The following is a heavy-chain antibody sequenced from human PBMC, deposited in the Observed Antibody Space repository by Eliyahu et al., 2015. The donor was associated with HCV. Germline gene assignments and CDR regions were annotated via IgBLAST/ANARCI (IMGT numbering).Heavy chain of an antibody. CDR1: GXXXXSSSYY. D-gene: IGHD5-24*01. V-gene: IGHV4-39*07. CDR2: IYYSGST. J-gene: IGHJ4*02. CDR3: ARDPRRWLQGFDY. Sequence: QLQLQESGPGLVKPSETLSLTCXVSGXXXXSSSYYWGWIRQPPGKGLEWIGSIYYSGSTYYNPSLKSRVTISVDTSKNQFSLKLSSVTAADTAVYYCARDPRRWLQGFDYWGQGTLVTVSS.